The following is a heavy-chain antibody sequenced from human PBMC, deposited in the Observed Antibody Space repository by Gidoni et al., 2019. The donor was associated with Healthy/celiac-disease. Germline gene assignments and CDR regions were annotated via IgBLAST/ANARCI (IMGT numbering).Heavy chain of an antibody. D-gene: IGHD6-6*01. CDR1: GFALAVCS. Sequence: EVRLVESWGGLVQLHRALRLSCAGAGFALAVCSMRWFRQAPGKGLEWVSGISWNSGSIGYADSVKGRFTISRDNAKNSLYLQMNSLRAEDTALYYCAKDGGSSSSGGGSYWYFDLWGRGTLVTVSS. CDR3: AKDGGSSSSGGGSYWYFDL. V-gene: IGHV3-9*01. CDR2: ISWNSGSI. J-gene: IGHJ2*01.